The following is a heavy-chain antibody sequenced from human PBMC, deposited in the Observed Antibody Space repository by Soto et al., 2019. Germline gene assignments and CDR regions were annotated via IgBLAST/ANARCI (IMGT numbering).Heavy chain of an antibody. CDR1: GYTFTSYD. CDR2: LNPNTGNT. V-gene: IGHV1-8*01. Sequence: QVQLVQSGAEMKKPGASVQVSCKASGYTFTSYDINWVRQATGHGLEWMGWLNPNTGNTGYAPKFQGRVTMTRNTSINTVYMELSSLRSEDTAVYYCARGLTSEWFDPWGQGTLVTVSS. CDR3: ARGLTSEWFDP. J-gene: IGHJ5*02. D-gene: IGHD4-17*01.